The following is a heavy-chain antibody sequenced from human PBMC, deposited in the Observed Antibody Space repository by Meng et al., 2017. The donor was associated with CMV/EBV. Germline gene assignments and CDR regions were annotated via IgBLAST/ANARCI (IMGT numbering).Heavy chain of an antibody. CDR3: ARLAAGTKEGYFDY. Sequence: ESLKISCTVSGGSISSSSYYWGWIRQPPGKGLEWIGSIYYSGSTYYNPSLKSRVTISVDTSKNQFSLKLSSVTAADTAVYYCARLAAGTKEGYFDYWGQGTLVTVSS. D-gene: IGHD1-7*01. CDR2: IYYSGST. V-gene: IGHV4-39*01. CDR1: GGSISSSSYY. J-gene: IGHJ4*02.